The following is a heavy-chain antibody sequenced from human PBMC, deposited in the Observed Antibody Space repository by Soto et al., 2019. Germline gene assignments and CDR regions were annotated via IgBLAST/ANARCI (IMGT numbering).Heavy chain of an antibody. CDR3: AREAHYYDSSGYSAFDI. CDR1: GFTFSSYS. V-gene: IGHV3-21*01. D-gene: IGHD3-22*01. Sequence: GGSLRLSCAASGFTFSSYSMNWVRQAPGKGLEWVSSISSSSSYIYYADSVKGRFTISRDNAKNSLYLQMNSLRAEDTAVYYCAREAHYYDSSGYSAFDIWGQGTMVTV. CDR2: ISSSSSYI. J-gene: IGHJ3*02.